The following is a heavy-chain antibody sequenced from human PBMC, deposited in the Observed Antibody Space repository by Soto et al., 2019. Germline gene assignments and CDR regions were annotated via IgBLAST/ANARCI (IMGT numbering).Heavy chain of an antibody. CDR2: IDSDGSMT. D-gene: IGHD1-26*01. CDR1: GFTFSTYW. J-gene: IGHJ4*02. CDR3: VKDDFGLGIDY. V-gene: IGHV3-74*01. Sequence: EVQLVESGGGLVQPGGSLRLSCAASGFTFSTYWMHWVRQTPGKGLVWVSHIDSDGSMTTYADSVKGRFTIPRDNAKNTSDLKMDSLRAEDMAVYYCVKDDFGLGIDYWGLGTLVTVSS.